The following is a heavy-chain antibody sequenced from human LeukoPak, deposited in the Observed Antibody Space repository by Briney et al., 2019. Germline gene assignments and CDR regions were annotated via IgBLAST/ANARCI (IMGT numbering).Heavy chain of an antibody. J-gene: IGHJ6*02. CDR2: IQYSGRT. D-gene: IGHD3-3*01. V-gene: IGHV4-59*08. CDR1: GDSVSNFY. Sequence: SETLSLTCTVSGDSVSNFYWNWIRQAPGKGLEWIGYIQYSGRTDYSPSLRSRVTISIEKSKNLFSLKVSSVTAADTAVYFCAGREPNGLERHYGLHLWGQGTTVTVSS. CDR3: AGREPNGLERHYGLHL.